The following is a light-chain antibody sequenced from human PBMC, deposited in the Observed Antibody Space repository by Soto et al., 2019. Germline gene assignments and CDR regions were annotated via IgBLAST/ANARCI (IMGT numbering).Light chain of an antibody. Sequence: AIRMTQSPSSFSASTGDRVTITCRASQGISSYLAWYQQKPGKAPKLLIYAASTLQSGVPSRFSGSGSGTDFTLTISCLQSEDFATYYCQQYYRYPWTFGGGTKVEIK. J-gene: IGKJ4*01. CDR1: QGISSY. CDR3: QQYYRYPWT. CDR2: AAS. V-gene: IGKV1-8*01.